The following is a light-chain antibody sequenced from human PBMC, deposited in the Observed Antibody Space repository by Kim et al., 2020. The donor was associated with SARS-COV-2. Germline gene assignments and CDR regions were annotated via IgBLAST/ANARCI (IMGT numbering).Light chain of an antibody. CDR1: SLRDSY. CDR3: SSRDSGTNYYLVF. V-gene: IGLV3-19*01. Sequence: SSELTQDPAVSVALGQTDRITCQGDSLRDSYASWYQQKPGQATLLVISGRNNRPSGIPDRFSGTNSGNTASLTIAGAQAEDEADYYCSSRDSGTNYYLVFFGGGTQLTVL. CDR2: GRN. J-gene: IGLJ2*01.